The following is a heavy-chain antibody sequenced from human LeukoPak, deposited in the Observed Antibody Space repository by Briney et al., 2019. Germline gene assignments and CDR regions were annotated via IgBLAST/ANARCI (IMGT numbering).Heavy chain of an antibody. CDR1: GYTFTSYD. CDR2: INPDSGGT. CDR3: ARGLSRALINWFDP. J-gene: IGHJ5*02. V-gene: IGHV1-2*02. D-gene: IGHD2-21*01. Sequence: ASVKVSCKASGYTFTSYDINWVRQATGQGLEWLGCINPDSGGTNYAQTFQGRVAMTLDTSVSTAYLEVSRLTSDDTAVYYCARGLSRALINWFDPWGQGTLVTVSS.